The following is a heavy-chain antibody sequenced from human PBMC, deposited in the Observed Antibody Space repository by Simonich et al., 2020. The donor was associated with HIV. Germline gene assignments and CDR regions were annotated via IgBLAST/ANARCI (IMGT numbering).Heavy chain of an antibody. CDR2: NSWNSGNI. V-gene: IGHV3-9*03. Sequence: EVQLVESGGGLVQPGRSLRLSCAASGFTFVGYAMHWVRKAPGKGRGCVSGNSWNSGNIGYADSVKGRVTISRDNAKNSLYLQMNSLRAEDMALYYCAKDRYSSSSGSFDYWGQGTLVTVSS. J-gene: IGHJ4*02. CDR1: GFTFVGYA. CDR3: AKDRYSSSSGSFDY. D-gene: IGHD6-6*01.